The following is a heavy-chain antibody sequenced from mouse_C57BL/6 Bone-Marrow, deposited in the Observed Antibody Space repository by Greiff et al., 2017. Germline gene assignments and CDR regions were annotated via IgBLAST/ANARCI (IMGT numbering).Heavy chain of an antibody. CDR3: ARNSLTTVVAPFAY. CDR1: GYAFSSSW. Sequence: VKLMESGPELVKPGASVKISCKASGYAFSSSWMNWVKQRPGRGLGWIGRIYPGVGVTNYNGKFKGKATLTADKSSSTAYMQLSSLTSEDSAVYFCARNSLTTVVAPFAYWGQGTLVTVSA. CDR2: IYPGVGVT. V-gene: IGHV1-82*01. D-gene: IGHD1-1*01. J-gene: IGHJ3*01.